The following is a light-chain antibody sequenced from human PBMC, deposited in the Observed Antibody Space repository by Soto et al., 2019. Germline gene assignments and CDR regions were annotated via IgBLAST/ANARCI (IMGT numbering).Light chain of an antibody. CDR3: QSFDSSLDGWV. Sequence: QSVLTQPPSASGAPGQRVTISCTGSSSNIGAGHDVHWYQQIPETAPKLLVSANTNRPSGVPDRFSGSNSGTSASLSITGLQAEDEADYYCQSFDSSLDGWVFGGGTKLTVL. CDR2: ANT. J-gene: IGLJ3*02. V-gene: IGLV1-40*01. CDR1: SSNIGAGHD.